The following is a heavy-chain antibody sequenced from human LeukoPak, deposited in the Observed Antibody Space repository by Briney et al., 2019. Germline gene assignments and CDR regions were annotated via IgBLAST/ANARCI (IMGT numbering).Heavy chain of an antibody. D-gene: IGHD3-3*01. CDR3: ARGLTVFGVVNDASDI. CDR1: GFTFSNYW. Sequence: AGGSLRLSCVASGFTFSNYWMNWVRQAPGKGLVWVSRIDSDGSSRSYTDAVKGRFTISRDNAKNTLYLQMNSLRGEDTAVYYCARGLTVFGVVNDASDIWGQGTMVTVSS. CDR2: IDSDGSSR. J-gene: IGHJ3*02. V-gene: IGHV3-74*01.